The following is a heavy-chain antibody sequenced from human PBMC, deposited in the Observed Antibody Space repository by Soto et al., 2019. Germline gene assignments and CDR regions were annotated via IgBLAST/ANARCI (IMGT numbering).Heavy chain of an antibody. D-gene: IGHD3-3*01. Sequence: EVQLVESGGGLVQPGGSLRLSCAASGFTVSRNYMSWFRQATGKGLEWVSVIYSGGSTYYADSVKGRFTISRDNSKNALYLQMTSLRAEDTAVYYCAREARDFWSGYSDYWGQGTLVTVSS. CDR3: AREARDFWSGYSDY. CDR1: GFTVSRNY. V-gene: IGHV3-66*01. CDR2: IYSGGST. J-gene: IGHJ4*02.